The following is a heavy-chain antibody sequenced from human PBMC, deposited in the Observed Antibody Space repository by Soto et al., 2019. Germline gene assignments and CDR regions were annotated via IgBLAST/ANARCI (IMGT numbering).Heavy chain of an antibody. D-gene: IGHD4-17*01. CDR2: IYHSGST. V-gene: IGHV4-4*02. CDR1: SGTSISSNW. CDR3: ARGPDPTAPFDY. J-gene: IGHJ4*02. Sequence: SETHSLTCAVSSGTSISSNWWSWVRQPPGKGLEWIGEIYHSGSTNYNPSLKSRVTISVDKSKNQFSLKLSSVTAADTAVYYCARGPDPTAPFDYWGQGTLVTVSS.